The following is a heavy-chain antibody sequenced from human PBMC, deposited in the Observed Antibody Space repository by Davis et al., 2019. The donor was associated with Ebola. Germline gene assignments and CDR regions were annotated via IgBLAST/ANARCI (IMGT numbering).Heavy chain of an antibody. D-gene: IGHD1-26*01. Sequence: ASVKVSCKASGYTFTGYYMHWVRQAPGQGLEWMGWINPNSGGTNYAQKLQGRVTMTTDTSTSTAYMELRSLRSDDTAVYYCARDAPGLWAGAHWGQGTLVTVSS. V-gene: IGHV1-2*02. CDR2: INPNSGGT. CDR1: GYTFTGYY. CDR3: ARDAPGLWAGAH. J-gene: IGHJ4*02.